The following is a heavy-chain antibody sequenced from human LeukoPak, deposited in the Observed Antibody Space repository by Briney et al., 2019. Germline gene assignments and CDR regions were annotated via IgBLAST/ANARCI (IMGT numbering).Heavy chain of an antibody. CDR1: GYTFTSYS. CDR3: ARGGLSFSPSWGSYRPKFDP. J-gene: IGHJ5*02. Sequence: ASVKVSCKASGYTFTSYSMSWVRQAPGQGLEWMGWISAYNGNRNYAQKLQGRVTMTTDTSSSTAYMELRSLRSDDTAVYYCARGGLSFSPSWGSYRPKFDPWGQGTLVTVSS. V-gene: IGHV1-18*01. D-gene: IGHD3-16*02. CDR2: ISAYNGNR.